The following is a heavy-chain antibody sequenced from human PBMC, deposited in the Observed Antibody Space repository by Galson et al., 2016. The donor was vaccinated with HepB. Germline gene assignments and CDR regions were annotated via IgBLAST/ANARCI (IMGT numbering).Heavy chain of an antibody. CDR2: IYSGGST. CDR1: GFTFSSNF. CDR3: VRDEGDV. J-gene: IGHJ6*02. Sequence: SLRLSCAASGFTFSSNFMSWVRQAPEKGLEWVSVIYSGGSTYYADSVKGRFTISRDNSKNTLYLQMYNLRVDDTGVYYCVRDEGDVWGQGTTVTVSS. V-gene: IGHV3-53*01.